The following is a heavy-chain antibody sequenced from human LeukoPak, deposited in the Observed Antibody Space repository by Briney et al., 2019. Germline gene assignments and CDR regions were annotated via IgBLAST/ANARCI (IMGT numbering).Heavy chain of an antibody. Sequence: GGSLRLSCAASGFTFSSYAMSWVRQAPGKGLEWVSVISGSGGSTYYADSVKGRFTISRDNSKNTLFLQMTGLRPDDTAMYYCARVRSGWDYNFDYWGQGTLVTVSS. CDR3: ARVRSGWDYNFDY. CDR2: ISGSGGST. D-gene: IGHD6-25*01. J-gene: IGHJ4*02. CDR1: GFTFSSYA. V-gene: IGHV3-23*01.